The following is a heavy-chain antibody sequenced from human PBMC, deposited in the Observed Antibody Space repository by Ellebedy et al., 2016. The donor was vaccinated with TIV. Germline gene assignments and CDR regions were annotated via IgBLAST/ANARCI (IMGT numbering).Heavy chain of an antibody. J-gene: IGHJ4*02. Sequence: GESLKISCAASGFTFSADWMGWVRQAPGKGLEWVSNIRQDGSGQSYVDSVKGRFTLFRDNAKNSLSLEMNSLRAEDTATYYCVRVRCSTVACYFTYWGQGALVAVSS. CDR3: VRVRCSTVACYFTY. V-gene: IGHV3-7*03. D-gene: IGHD3-3*01. CDR1: GFTFSADW. CDR2: IRQDGSGQ.